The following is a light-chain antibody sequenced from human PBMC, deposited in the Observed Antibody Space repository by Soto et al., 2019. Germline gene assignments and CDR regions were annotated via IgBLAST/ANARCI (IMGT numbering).Light chain of an antibody. J-gene: IGLJ2*01. CDR2: NND. CDR3: AAWDDSLSGPV. V-gene: IGLV1-47*02. CDR1: GSNIGPNY. Sequence: QSVLTQPPSASGTPGQRVTMSCSGSGSNIGPNYVYWFQQFPGTAPKLLIYNNDQRPSGVPDRFSGSKSGTSAFLAISGLRSGDEADYYCAAWDDSLSGPVFGGGTQLTVL.